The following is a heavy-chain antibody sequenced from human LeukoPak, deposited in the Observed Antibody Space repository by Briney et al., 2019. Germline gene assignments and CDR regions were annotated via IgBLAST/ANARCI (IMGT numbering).Heavy chain of an antibody. CDR2: INHSGST. Sequence: PPETLSLTCAVYGGSFSGYYWSWIRQPPGKGLEWIGEINHSGSTNYNPSLKSRVTISVDTSKNQFSLKLSSVTAADTAVYYCARRPYYYGPRGLYFQHWGQGTLVTVSS. V-gene: IGHV4-34*01. J-gene: IGHJ1*01. CDR3: ARRPYYYGPRGLYFQH. CDR1: GGSFSGYY. D-gene: IGHD3-10*01.